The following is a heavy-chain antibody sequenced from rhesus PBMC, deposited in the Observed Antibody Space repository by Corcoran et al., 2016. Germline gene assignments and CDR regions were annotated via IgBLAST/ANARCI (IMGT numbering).Heavy chain of an antibody. V-gene: IGHV4-99*01. CDR2: VSGGSGSA. J-gene: IGHJ6*01. CDR1: GYSLSSGYS. CDR3: ARRAYALDS. Sequence: QVQLQESGPGLVKPSETLSLTCAVSGYSLSSGYSWVWIRQPPGKGLDYIGYVSGGSGSAYSNPSLKSRVTISRDTSKNQFSLNLKSMTAADTAVYFCARRAYALDSWGQGVLVLVSS.